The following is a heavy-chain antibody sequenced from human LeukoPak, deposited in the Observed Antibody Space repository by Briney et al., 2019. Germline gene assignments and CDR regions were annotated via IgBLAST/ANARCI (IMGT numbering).Heavy chain of an antibody. D-gene: IGHD1-26*01. CDR1: GFTFIRCA. CDR3: ASLYSDYGDY. CDR2: ISGRGDTA. Sequence: GGSLRLSCAASGFTFIRCAMSWVRQPPGKGLEWVSRISGRGDTANYADSVKGRFTISRDNSRDTLYLQMNSLRAGDTAVYYCASLYSDYGDYWGQGALVTVSS. J-gene: IGHJ4*02. V-gene: IGHV3-23*01.